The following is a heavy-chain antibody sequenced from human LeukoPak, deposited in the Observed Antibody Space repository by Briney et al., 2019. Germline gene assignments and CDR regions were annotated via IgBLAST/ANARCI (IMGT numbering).Heavy chain of an antibody. V-gene: IGHV4-61*02. Sequence: SQTLSLTCTVSGGSISRGNHCFSWIRQPAGKGLEWIGRINTTGNTNDNPSLKSRVTMSVGTSKNQFSLKLSSVTAADTAVYYCASGSRSGWFGPWGQGTLVTVSS. CDR2: INTTGNT. D-gene: IGHD5-12*01. J-gene: IGHJ5*02. CDR1: GGSISRGNHC. CDR3: ASGSRSGWFGP.